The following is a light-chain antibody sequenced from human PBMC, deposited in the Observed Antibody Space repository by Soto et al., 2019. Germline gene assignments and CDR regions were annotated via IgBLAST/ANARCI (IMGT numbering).Light chain of an antibody. V-gene: IGLV2-11*01. J-gene: IGLJ1*01. CDR1: SSDVGGYNY. CDR2: DVS. CDR3: CSYAGNYTYV. Sequence: QSVLTQPRSVSGSPGQSVSISCTGTSSDVGGYNYVSWYQQHPGKAPKLLIYDVSKRPSGVPGRFSGSKSSNTASLTISGLQAEDETDYYCCSYAGNYTYVFGSGTKGTVL.